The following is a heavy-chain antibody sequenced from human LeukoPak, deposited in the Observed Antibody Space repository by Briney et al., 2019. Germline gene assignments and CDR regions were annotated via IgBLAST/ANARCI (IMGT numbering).Heavy chain of an antibody. CDR3: ARPSAEYYYYGMDV. CDR1: GGSFSGYY. CDR2: INHSGST. J-gene: IGHJ6*02. V-gene: IGHV4-34*01. Sequence: SETLSLTCAVSGGSFSGYYWSWIRQPPGKGQEWIGEINHSGSTNYNPSLKSRVTISVDTSKNQFSLKLSSVTAADTAVYYCARPSAEYYYYGMDVWGQGTTVTVSS. D-gene: IGHD6-25*01.